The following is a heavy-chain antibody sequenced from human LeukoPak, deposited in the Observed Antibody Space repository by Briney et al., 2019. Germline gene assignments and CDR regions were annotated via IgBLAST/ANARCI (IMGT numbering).Heavy chain of an antibody. D-gene: IGHD3-10*01. Sequence: ASVKVSCKASGYTFTDNYMHWVRQAPGQGLEWMGWINPNSGATNYVQEFQGRVTMTRDTSITTAYMELSGLRSDDTAVYYCAREGREFGPHKLAGFDYWGQGTLVTVSS. J-gene: IGHJ4*02. V-gene: IGHV1-2*02. CDR2: INPNSGAT. CDR3: AREGREFGPHKLAGFDY. CDR1: GYTFTDNY.